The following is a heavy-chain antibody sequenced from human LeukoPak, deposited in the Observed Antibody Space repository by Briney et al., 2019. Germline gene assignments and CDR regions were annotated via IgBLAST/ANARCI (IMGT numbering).Heavy chain of an antibody. CDR3: ARGPYGDRYYYYGMDV. D-gene: IGHD4-17*01. CDR2: ISYDGSNK. J-gene: IGHJ6*02. CDR1: GFTFSSYA. V-gene: IGHV3-30*04. Sequence: GGSLRLPCAASGFTFSSYAMHWVRQAPGKGLEWVAVISYDGSNKYYADSVKGRFTISRDNSKNTLYLQMNSLRAEDTAVYYCARGPYGDRYYYYGMDVWGQGTTVTVSS.